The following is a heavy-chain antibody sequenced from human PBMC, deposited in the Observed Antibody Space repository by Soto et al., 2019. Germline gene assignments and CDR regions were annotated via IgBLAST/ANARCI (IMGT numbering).Heavy chain of an antibody. D-gene: IGHD3-3*01. J-gene: IGHJ4*02. CDR1: GFSLTTSGVG. Sequence: QITLNESGPTQVKPRQTLTLTCTFSGFSLTTSGVGVGWIRQSPGKAPEWLALISWDDDKRYSPSLKSRLTIAKDTSKSEVVPTIADLDPADTASYYCAHRVLRTVFGLVTTAAIYFDFWGQGTPVAVS. CDR3: AHRVLRTVFGLVTTAAIYFDF. V-gene: IGHV2-5*02. CDR2: ISWDDDK.